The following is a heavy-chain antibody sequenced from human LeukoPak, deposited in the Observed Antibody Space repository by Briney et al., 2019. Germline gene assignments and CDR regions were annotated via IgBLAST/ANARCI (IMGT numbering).Heavy chain of an antibody. CDR3: AKDFEDTAMVPQDY. V-gene: IGHV3-33*06. J-gene: IGHJ4*02. CDR2: IWYDGSNK. Sequence: PGGSLRLSCAASGFTFSSYGMHWVRQAPGKGLEWVAVIWYDGSNKHYADSVKGRFTISRDNSKNTLYLQMNSLRAEDTAVYYCAKDFEDTAMVPQDYWGQGTLVTVSS. CDR1: GFTFSSYG. D-gene: IGHD5-18*01.